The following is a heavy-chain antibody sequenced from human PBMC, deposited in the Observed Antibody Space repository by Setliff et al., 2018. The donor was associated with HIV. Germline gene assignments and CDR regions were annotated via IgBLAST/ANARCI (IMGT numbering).Heavy chain of an antibody. Sequence: PETLSLTCAVYGGSFSDYYWTWIRQSPGKGLEWIGEINHRGCTNYNPSLKSRVTVSVDTSKNQFSLKLGSVTAADTAVYYCARESPSSSWSYFDFWGQGTLVTVSS. D-gene: IGHD6-13*01. CDR3: ARESPSSSWSYFDF. J-gene: IGHJ4*02. V-gene: IGHV4-34*01. CDR2: INHRGCT. CDR1: GGSFSDYY.